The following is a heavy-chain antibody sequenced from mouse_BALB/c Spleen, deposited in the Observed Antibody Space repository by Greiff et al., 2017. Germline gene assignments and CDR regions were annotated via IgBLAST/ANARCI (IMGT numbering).Heavy chain of an antibody. J-gene: IGHJ4*01. CDR1: GYSFTGYF. Sequence: EVQRVESGPELVKPGASVKISCKASGYSFTGYFMNWVKQSHGKSLEWIGRINPYNGDTFYNQKFKGKATLTVDKSSSTAHMELLSLTSEDSAVYYCGRGDDYDPYYAMDYWGQGTSVTVSS. CDR2: INPYNGDT. D-gene: IGHD2-4*01. CDR3: GRGDDYDPYYAMDY. V-gene: IGHV1-37*01.